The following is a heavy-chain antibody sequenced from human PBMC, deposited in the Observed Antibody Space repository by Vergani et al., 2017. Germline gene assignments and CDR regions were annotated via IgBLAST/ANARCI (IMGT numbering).Heavy chain of an antibody. CDR1: GITFKNAW. V-gene: IGHV3-15*01. CDR2: IRSINDGGTA. Sequence: EVQVVESGGGLIKLGGSLRLSCVVSGITFKNAWINWVRQAPGNGLEWIGRIRSINDGGTADYAAPLKGRFTISRDDSKDSAFLLVNNLKTEDTAVYFCYTDYNDYWGQGTLVTVSS. CDR3: YTDYNDY. D-gene: IGHD2-2*02. J-gene: IGHJ4*02.